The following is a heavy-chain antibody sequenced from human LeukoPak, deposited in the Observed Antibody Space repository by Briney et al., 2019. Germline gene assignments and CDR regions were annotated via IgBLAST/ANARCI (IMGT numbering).Heavy chain of an antibody. D-gene: IGHD6-6*01. V-gene: IGHV1-69*05. CDR3: ARGPYSSSSFYYYYYMDV. CDR1: GGTFSSYA. CDR2: IIPIFGTA. Sequence: SVKVSCKASGGTFSSYAISWVRQAPGQGLEWMGGIIPIFGTANYAQKFQGRVTITTDESTSTAYMELSSLRSEDTAVYYCARGPYSSSSFYYYYYMDVCGKGTTVTVSS. J-gene: IGHJ6*03.